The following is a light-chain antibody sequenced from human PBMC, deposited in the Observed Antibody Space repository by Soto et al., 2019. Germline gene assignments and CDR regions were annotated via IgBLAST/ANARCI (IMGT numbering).Light chain of an antibody. Sequence: QAVLTQPPSVSAAPGQKVTISCSGSSSNIGNNYVSWYQQLPGTAPKLLIYDNNKRPPGIPDRVSGSKSGTSATLGMTGLRTGDEADYYCGTWDSNLSAVVFGGGPKLTVL. CDR1: SSNIGNNY. CDR2: DNN. J-gene: IGLJ2*01. CDR3: GTWDSNLSAVV. V-gene: IGLV1-51*01.